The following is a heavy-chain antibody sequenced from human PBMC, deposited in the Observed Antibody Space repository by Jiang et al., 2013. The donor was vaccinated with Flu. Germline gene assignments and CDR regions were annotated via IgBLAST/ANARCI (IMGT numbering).Heavy chain of an antibody. CDR2: IVVGSGYT. D-gene: IGHD3-22*01. CDR1: GFTFSSST. V-gene: IGHV1-58*01. CDR3: AADLYYDSTYYYYPSDTRNGPPRHYSYYGMDV. J-gene: IGHJ6*04. Sequence: SGAEVKKPGTSVKVSCKASGFTFSSSTLQLVRQARGQRLEWIGWIVVGSGYTNYAQKFQERVTITRDMSTRTAYMELSSLRSEDTAVYYCAADLYYDSTYYYYPSDTRNGPPRHYSYYGMDVWGKGTTVTVSS.